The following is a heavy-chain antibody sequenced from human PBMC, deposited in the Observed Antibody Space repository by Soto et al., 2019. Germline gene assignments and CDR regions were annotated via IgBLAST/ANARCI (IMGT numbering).Heavy chain of an antibody. CDR2: IYPGDSDT. D-gene: IGHD3-22*01. J-gene: IGHJ4*02. V-gene: IGHV5-51*01. CDR1: GYSFTSYW. CDR3: ARGGDYYDSSGYYHFDY. Sequence: GESLKISCKCSGYSFTSYWIGWVRQMPGKGLEWMGIIYPGDSDTRYSPSFQGQVTISADKSISTAYLQWSSLKASDTAMYYCARGGDYYDSSGYYHFDYWGQGTLVTVSS.